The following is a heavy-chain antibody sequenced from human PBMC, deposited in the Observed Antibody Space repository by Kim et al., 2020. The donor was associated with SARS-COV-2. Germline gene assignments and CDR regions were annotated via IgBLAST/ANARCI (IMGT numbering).Heavy chain of an antibody. V-gene: IGHV3-15*01. CDR1: GFSVANSW. CDR2: ITTVGAT. CDR3: SVGVGIVGPGNYFYY. J-gene: IGHJ4*02. Sequence: GGSLRLSCAASGFSVANSWMNWVRQAPGKGLEWVGRITTVGATHFAAPVEGRFSISRDDSKNTVYLQMDSLKTEDTGVYYCSVGVGIVGPGNYFYYWGQG. D-gene: IGHD1-26*01.